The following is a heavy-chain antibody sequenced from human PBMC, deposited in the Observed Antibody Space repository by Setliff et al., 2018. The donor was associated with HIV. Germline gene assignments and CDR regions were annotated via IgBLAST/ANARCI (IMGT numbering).Heavy chain of an antibody. V-gene: IGHV1-8*01. CDR2: MNPDSGNT. Sequence: ASVKVSCRASGYTSTSYDINWVRQATGQGLEWMGWMNPDSGNTGSAQNFQGRLTITWNTSISTAYMELGSLGFDDTAVYFCARTRSGGSSVYYYYYMDVWGQGTAVTVSS. J-gene: IGHJ6*03. CDR1: GYTSTSYD. CDR3: ARTRSGGSSVYYYYYMDV. D-gene: IGHD2-15*01.